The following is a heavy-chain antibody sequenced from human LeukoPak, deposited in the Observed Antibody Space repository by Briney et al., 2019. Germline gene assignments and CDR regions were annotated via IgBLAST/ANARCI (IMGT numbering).Heavy chain of an antibody. CDR2: IYHSGST. CDR1: GGSISSSNW. CDR3: ARDGGDSSWYAEYFQH. J-gene: IGHJ1*01. Sequence: PSGTLSLTCAVSGGSISSSNWWSWVRQPPGKGLEWIGEIYHSGSTNYNPSLKSRVTISVDKSKNQFSLKLSSVTAADTAVYYCARDGGDSSWYAEYFQHWGQGTPVTVSS. D-gene: IGHD6-13*01. V-gene: IGHV4-4*02.